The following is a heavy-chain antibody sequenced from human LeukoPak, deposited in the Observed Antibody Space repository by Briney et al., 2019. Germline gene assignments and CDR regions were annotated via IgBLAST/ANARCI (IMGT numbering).Heavy chain of an antibody. CDR2: MNPNSGNT. CDR3: ARVSSSWYWALNY. Sequence: ASVKVSCKASVYTFTSYDINWVRQATGQGLEWMGWMNPNSGNTGYAQKFQGRVTMTRNTSISTAYMELSSLRSEDTAVYYCARVSSSWYWALNYWGQGTLVTVSS. D-gene: IGHD6-13*01. CDR1: VYTFTSYD. V-gene: IGHV1-8*01. J-gene: IGHJ4*02.